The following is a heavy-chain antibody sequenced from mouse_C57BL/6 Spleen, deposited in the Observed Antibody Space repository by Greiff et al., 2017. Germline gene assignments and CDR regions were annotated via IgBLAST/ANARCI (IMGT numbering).Heavy chain of an antibody. Sequence: VKLQESGAELVRPGASVTLSCKASGYTFTDYEMHWVKQTPVHGLEWIGAIDPETGGTAYNQKFKGKAILTADKSSSTAYMELRSLTSEDSAVYYCTRNYYGSPHFDYWGQGTTLTVSS. D-gene: IGHD1-1*01. V-gene: IGHV1-15*01. J-gene: IGHJ2*01. CDR1: GYTFTDYE. CDR3: TRNYYGSPHFDY. CDR2: IDPETGGT.